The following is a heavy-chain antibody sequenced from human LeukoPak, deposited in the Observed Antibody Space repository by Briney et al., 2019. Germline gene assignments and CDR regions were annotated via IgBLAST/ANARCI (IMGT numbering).Heavy chain of an antibody. D-gene: IGHD5-12*01. CDR2: IYYSGST. CDR1: GGSISSGSYY. CDR3: AREDSGYDRYYYYYMDV. J-gene: IGHJ6*03. Sequence: PSQTLSLTCTVSGGSISSGSYYWSWIRQPPGKGLEWIGYIYYSGSTNYNPSLKSRVTISVDASKNQFSLKLSSVTAADTAVYYCAREDSGYDRYYYYYMDVWGKGTTVTVSS. V-gene: IGHV4-61*01.